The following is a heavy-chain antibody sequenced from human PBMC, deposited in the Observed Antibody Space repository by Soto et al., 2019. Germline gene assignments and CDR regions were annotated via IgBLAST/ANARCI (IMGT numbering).Heavy chain of an antibody. V-gene: IGHV4-4*02. CDR1: GGSISSSNW. D-gene: IGHD3-10*01. CDR3: AREPQNYYGSGSYYFGY. CDR2: IYHSGST. J-gene: IGHJ4*02. Sequence: KPSETLSLTCAVSGGSISSSNWWSWVRQPPGKGLEWIGEIYHSGSTNYNPSLKSRVTISVDKSKNQFSLKLSSVTAADTAVYYCAREPQNYYGSGSYYFGYWGQGTLVTVS.